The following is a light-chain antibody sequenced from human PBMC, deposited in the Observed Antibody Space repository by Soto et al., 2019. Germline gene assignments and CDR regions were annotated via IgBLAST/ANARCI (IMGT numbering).Light chain of an antibody. V-gene: IGLV2-8*01. CDR1: ASDIGGYNF. CDR3: SAHGGTNPYV. J-gene: IGLJ1*01. CDR2: EVN. Sequence: QSALTQPPSASESPGQSVAIACTGTASDIGGYNFVSWYQQHPGKAPKLMIYEVNKRPSGVPDRFSGSKSGNTASLTVSGFQAEDEADYYCSAHGGTNPYVFGTGTKLTVL.